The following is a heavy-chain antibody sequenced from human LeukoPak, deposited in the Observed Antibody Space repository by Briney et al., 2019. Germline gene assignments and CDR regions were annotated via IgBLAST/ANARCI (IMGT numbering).Heavy chain of an antibody. Sequence: ASVNLSCKSSGYTFTSYGISWVRQAPGQGLEWMGWISAYNGNTNYAQKLQGRVTMTTDTSTSTAYMELRSLRSDDTAVYCCARDSSSESDYWGQGTLVTVSS. V-gene: IGHV1-18*01. CDR2: ISAYNGNT. CDR1: GYTFTSYG. D-gene: IGHD1-26*01. CDR3: ARDSSSESDY. J-gene: IGHJ4*02.